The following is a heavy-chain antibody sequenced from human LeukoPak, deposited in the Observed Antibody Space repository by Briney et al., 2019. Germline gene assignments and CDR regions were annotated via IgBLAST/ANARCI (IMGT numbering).Heavy chain of an antibody. V-gene: IGHV3-21*01. CDR2: ISSSSSYI. CDR3: ARARIVGYYFDY. J-gene: IGHJ4*02. CDR1: GFTFDDYA. Sequence: GGSLRLSCAASGFTFDDYAMHWVRQAPGKGLEWVSSISSSSSYIYYADSVKGRFTISRDNAKNSLYLQMNSLRAEDTAVYYCARARIVGYYFDYWGQGTLVTVSS. D-gene: IGHD2-21*01.